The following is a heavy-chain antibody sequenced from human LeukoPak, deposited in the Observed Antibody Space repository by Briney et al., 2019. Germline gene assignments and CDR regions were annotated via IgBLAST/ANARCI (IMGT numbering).Heavy chain of an antibody. CDR2: IKSKTDGGTT. V-gene: IGHV3-15*01. CDR1: GFTFSNAW. CDR3: TLPPYYYDSTSYGVDV. D-gene: IGHD3-22*01. J-gene: IGHJ6*02. Sequence: GGSLRLSCAASGFTFSNAWMSWVRQAPGQGLEWVGRIKSKTDGGTTDYAAAVKGRFTISRDDSRNTLYLQMDSLKTEATAVYYCTLPPYYYDSTSYGVDVWGQGTTVTVSS.